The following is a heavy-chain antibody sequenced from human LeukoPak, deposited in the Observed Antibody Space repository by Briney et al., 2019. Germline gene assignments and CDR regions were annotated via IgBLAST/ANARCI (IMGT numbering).Heavy chain of an antibody. D-gene: IGHD3-10*01. Sequence: PGGSLTLSCVASGFTVSSNYMSWVRQAPGKGLEWVSVIYSGGSTYYADSVKGRFTISRDNSKNTLYLQMNSLRAEDTAVYYCARELLWFGESENYYGMDVRGQGTTVTVSS. J-gene: IGHJ6*02. V-gene: IGHV3-53*01. CDR1: GFTVSSNY. CDR3: ARELLWFGESENYYGMDV. CDR2: IYSGGST.